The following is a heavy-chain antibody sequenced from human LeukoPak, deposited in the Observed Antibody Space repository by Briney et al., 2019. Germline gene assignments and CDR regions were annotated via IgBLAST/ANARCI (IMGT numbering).Heavy chain of an antibody. CDR1: GFTFSRYG. V-gene: IGHV3-33*01. CDR3: VRDMFGGDDF. D-gene: IGHD3-10*02. J-gene: IGHJ4*02. CDR2: IWDDGSNK. Sequence: GGSLRLSCAASGFTFSRYGMHWVRQAPGKGLDWVGVIWDDGSNKYYADTVKGQFTISRDNAKNTLYLQMNSLRAEDTAVYYCVRDMFGGDDFWGQGTLVTVAS.